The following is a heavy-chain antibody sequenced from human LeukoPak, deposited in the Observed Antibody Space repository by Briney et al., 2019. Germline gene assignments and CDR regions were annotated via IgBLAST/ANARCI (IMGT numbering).Heavy chain of an antibody. CDR3: ARVPIPSLAITGIPEY. Sequence: KPLQTLSLTCTVSGASISGGNYYWNWIRQPAGKGLEWIGRIYASGSTNYNPSLKSRVSMSVDTSKGQFSLKLSSVTAADTAVYYCARVPIPSLAITGIPEYWGQGTQVTVSS. J-gene: IGHJ4*02. CDR2: IYASGST. CDR1: GASISGGNYY. V-gene: IGHV4-61*02. D-gene: IGHD1-14*01.